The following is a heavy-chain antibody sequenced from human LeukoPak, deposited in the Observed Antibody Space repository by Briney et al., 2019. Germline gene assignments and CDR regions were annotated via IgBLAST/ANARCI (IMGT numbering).Heavy chain of an antibody. CDR3: ARWARYFPNGVFYRDNWFAP. CDR1: GGSINSHY. Sequence: SETLSLTCTVYGGSINSHYWSWIRQPPGRGLEWIGSIGKTGSTNANPSLKSRLTISVETSENQFSLKLSSVTAADTAVYYCARWARYFPNGVFYRDNWFAPWGQGTLVTVSS. CDR2: IGKTGST. V-gene: IGHV4-59*11. J-gene: IGHJ5*02. D-gene: IGHD2-8*01.